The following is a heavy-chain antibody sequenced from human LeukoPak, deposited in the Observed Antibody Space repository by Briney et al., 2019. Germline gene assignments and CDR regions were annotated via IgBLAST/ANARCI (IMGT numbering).Heavy chain of an antibody. D-gene: IGHD3-22*01. Sequence: SETLSLTCTVSGGSISSYYWSWIRQPPGKGLEWIGYIFYSGSTNYNPSLKSRVTISEDTSKNQFSLKLSSVTAADTAVYYCARWSLHSSGWYFDSWGQGTLVTVSS. CDR1: GGSISSYY. CDR2: IFYSGST. V-gene: IGHV4-59*08. CDR3: ARWSLHSSGWYFDS. J-gene: IGHJ4*02.